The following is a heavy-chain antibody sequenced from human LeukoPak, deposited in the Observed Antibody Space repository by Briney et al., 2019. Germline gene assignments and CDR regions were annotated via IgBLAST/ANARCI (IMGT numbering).Heavy chain of an antibody. Sequence: GGSLRLSCAASGFTFSSYWMSWVRQAPGKGLEWVATINQDGGGKYYVDSVKGRFTISRDNSKNTLYLQMNSLRAEDTAVYYCAKAGVAGTKYYYDSSGYYYYNWFDPWGQGTLVAVSS. CDR3: AKAGVAGTKYYYDSSGYYYYNWFDP. CDR1: GFTFSSYW. J-gene: IGHJ5*02. D-gene: IGHD3-22*01. V-gene: IGHV3-7*02. CDR2: INQDGGGK.